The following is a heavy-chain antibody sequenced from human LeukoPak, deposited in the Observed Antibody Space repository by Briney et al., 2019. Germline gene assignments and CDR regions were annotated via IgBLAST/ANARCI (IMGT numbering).Heavy chain of an antibody. J-gene: IGHJ3*02. Sequence: SETLSLTCTVSGYPINNAYYWVWIRQPPGRGLEWIGSLYHPDSTYYNPSLKSRVTLTADTSRNQFSLKLSFVTAADTAVYYCARQINLAFDIWGQGTMVTVSS. CDR1: GYPINNAYY. V-gene: IGHV4-38-2*02. CDR2: LYHPDST. D-gene: IGHD3-16*01. CDR3: ARQINLAFDI.